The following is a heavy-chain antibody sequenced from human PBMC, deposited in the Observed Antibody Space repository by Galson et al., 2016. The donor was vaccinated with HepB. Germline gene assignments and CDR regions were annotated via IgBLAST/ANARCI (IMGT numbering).Heavy chain of an antibody. D-gene: IGHD2/OR15-2a*01. CDR2: ISGSGGTT. CDR1: GFGFSSYG. CDR3: ASEAPILAPTLDY. Sequence: SLRLSCAASGFGFSSYGMHWVRQAPGKGLECVSAISGSGGTTFYADSVKGRFTISRDNSKNTLYLQMNSLRAEDTAVYYCASEAPILAPTLDYWGQGTLVTVSS. V-gene: IGHV3-23*01. J-gene: IGHJ4*02.